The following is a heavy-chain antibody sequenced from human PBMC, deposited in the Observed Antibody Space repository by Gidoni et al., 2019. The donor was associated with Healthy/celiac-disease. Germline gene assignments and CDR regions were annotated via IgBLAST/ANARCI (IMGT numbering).Heavy chain of an antibody. CDR2: ISSSSSYI. J-gene: IGHJ4*02. Sequence: EVQLVESGGGLVKPGGSLRLSCAASGFTFSSYSMNWVRQAPGKGLEWVSSISSSSSYIYYADSVKGRFTISRDNAKNSLYLQMNSLRAEDTAVYYCARAVWAVAGGLGAYFDYWGQGTLVTVSS. CDR3: ARAVWAVAGGLGAYFDY. V-gene: IGHV3-21*01. CDR1: GFTFSSYS. D-gene: IGHD6-19*01.